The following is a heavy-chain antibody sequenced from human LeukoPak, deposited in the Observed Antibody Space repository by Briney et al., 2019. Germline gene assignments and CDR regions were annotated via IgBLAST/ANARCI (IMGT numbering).Heavy chain of an antibody. Sequence: SVKVSCKASGGTFSSYGISWVRQAPGQGLEWMARIIPIFGTTNYAQKFQGRVTITADTSTSIAYMDLRSLRPEDTAVYYCARDYYYDSSGYHPAEYFNHWGQGTLVTVSS. D-gene: IGHD3-22*01. V-gene: IGHV1-69*06. CDR3: ARDYYYDSSGYHPAEYFNH. CDR1: GGTFSSYG. J-gene: IGHJ1*01. CDR2: IIPIFGTT.